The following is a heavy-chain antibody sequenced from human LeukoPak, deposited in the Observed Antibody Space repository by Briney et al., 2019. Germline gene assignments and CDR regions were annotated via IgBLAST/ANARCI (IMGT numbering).Heavy chain of an antibody. CDR2: ISGSGGST. D-gene: IGHD3-16*01. V-gene: IGHV3-23*01. CDR1: GFTVSSNY. CDR3: AKDYGTAQTEIDY. Sequence: GGSLRLSCAASGFTVSSNYMSWVRQAPGKGLEWVSAISGSGGSTYYADSVKGRFTISRDNSKNTLYLQMNSLRAEDTAVYYCAKDYGTAQTEIDYWGQGTLVTVSS. J-gene: IGHJ4*02.